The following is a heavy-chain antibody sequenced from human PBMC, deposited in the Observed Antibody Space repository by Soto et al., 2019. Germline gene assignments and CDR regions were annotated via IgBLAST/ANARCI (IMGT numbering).Heavy chain of an antibody. Sequence: PSETLSLTCAVYGGSFSGYYWSWIRQPPGKGLEWIGEINHSGSTNYNPSLKSRVTISVDTSKNQFSLKLSSVTAADMAVYYCARPAIAAAVSAFDYWGQGTLVTVSS. CDR3: ARPAIAAAVSAFDY. D-gene: IGHD6-13*01. CDR1: GGSFSGYY. J-gene: IGHJ4*02. V-gene: IGHV4-34*01. CDR2: INHSGST.